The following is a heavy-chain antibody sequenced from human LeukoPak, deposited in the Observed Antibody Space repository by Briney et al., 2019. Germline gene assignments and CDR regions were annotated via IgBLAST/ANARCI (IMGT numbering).Heavy chain of an antibody. Sequence: GGSLRLSCAASGFTFSSYAMSWVRQAPGKGLEWVSTISATGGNTYYADSVKGRFTISRDNSENTLSLQMNSLRAEDTAVYYCARSVVVTAIRVFDYWGQGTLVTVSS. CDR1: GFTFSSYA. CDR3: ARSVVVTAIRVFDY. V-gene: IGHV3-23*01. J-gene: IGHJ4*02. D-gene: IGHD2-21*02. CDR2: ISATGGNT.